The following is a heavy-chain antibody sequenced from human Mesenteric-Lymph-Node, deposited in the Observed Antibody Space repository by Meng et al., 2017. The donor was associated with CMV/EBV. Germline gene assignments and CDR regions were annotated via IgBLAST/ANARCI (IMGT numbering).Heavy chain of an antibody. Sequence: QVQLVQSGAEVKKPGASVKVSCMASGYTFSSYAMHWVRQAPGQRLEWMGWINIVEDKTKTSQNFQGRVTLTRDTSANTAYMELSSLRSDDTAVYYCARTNNWGFDYWGQGTLV. V-gene: IGHV1-3*04. CDR2: INIVEDKT. CDR1: GYTFSSYA. D-gene: IGHD3-16*01. CDR3: ARTNNWGFDY. J-gene: IGHJ4*02.